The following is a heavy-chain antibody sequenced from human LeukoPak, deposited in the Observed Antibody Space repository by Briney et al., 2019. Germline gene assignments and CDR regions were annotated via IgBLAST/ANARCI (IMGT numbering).Heavy chain of an antibody. CDR2: IKQDGSEK. CDR1: GFTFSSYW. J-gene: IGHJ6*02. Sequence: TGGSLRLSCAASGFTFSSYWMSWVRQAPGKGLEWVANIKQDGSEKYYVDSVKGQFTISRDNAKNSLYLQMNSLRAEDTAVYYCARDHPEPYDFWSGYSYYYGMDVWGQGTTVTASS. D-gene: IGHD3-3*01. CDR3: ARDHPEPYDFWSGYSYYYGMDV. V-gene: IGHV3-7*01.